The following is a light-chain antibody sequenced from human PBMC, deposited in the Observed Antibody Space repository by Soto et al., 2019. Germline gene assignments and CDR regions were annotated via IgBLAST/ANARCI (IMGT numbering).Light chain of an antibody. CDR3: CSYAGGSTLYV. V-gene: IGLV2-23*02. Sequence: QSALTQPASVSGSPGQSITISCTGASSDVGAYNLVSWYQQHPGKAPKLMISEVSQRPSGVSNRFSGSKSGNADSLTISGLQAEDEADYYCCSYAGGSTLYVFGTGTKLTVL. J-gene: IGLJ1*01. CDR1: SSDVGAYNL. CDR2: EVS.